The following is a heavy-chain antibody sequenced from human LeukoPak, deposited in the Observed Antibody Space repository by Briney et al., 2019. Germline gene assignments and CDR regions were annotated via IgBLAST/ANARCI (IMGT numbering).Heavy chain of an antibody. CDR1: GFTFSSYS. CDR2: ISSSSSYI. Sequence: GALRLSCAASGFTFSSYSMNWVRQAPGKGLEWVSSISSSSSYIYYADSVKGRFTISRDNAKNSLYLQMNSLRAEDTAVYYCARVGLEEGSKYYYMDVWGKGTTVTVSS. V-gene: IGHV3-21*01. J-gene: IGHJ6*03. CDR3: ARVGLEEGSKYYYMDV. D-gene: IGHD1-1*01.